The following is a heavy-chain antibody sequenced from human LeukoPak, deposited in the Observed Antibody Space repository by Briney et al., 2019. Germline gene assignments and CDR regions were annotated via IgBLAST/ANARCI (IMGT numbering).Heavy chain of an antibody. CDR1: GYTFTRYY. CDR2: INPNSGGT. D-gene: IGHD4-17*01. Sequence: GSVTDSSMASGYTFTRYYMHWVRQAPGQGLEWMGWINPNSGGTNYAQKFQGRVTMTRDTSISTAYMELSRLRSDDTAVYYCARRSTYGAYFDYSGWGKLVTVSS. J-gene: IGHJ4*02. CDR3: ARRSTYGAYFDY. V-gene: IGHV1-2*02.